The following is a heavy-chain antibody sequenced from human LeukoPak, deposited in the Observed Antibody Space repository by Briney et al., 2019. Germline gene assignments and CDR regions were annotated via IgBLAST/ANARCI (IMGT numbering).Heavy chain of an antibody. J-gene: IGHJ6*03. D-gene: IGHD2-2*01. V-gene: IGHV4-59*01. Sequence: PSETLSLTCTVSGGSISSYYWSWIRQPPGKGLEWIGLIYYSGSTNYNPSLKSRVTISVDTSKNQFSLRLSSVTAADTAVYYCARYIVVVPVAMDYYYYMDVWGKGTTVTVSS. CDR3: ARYIVVVPVAMDYYYYMDV. CDR1: GGSISSYY. CDR2: IYYSGST.